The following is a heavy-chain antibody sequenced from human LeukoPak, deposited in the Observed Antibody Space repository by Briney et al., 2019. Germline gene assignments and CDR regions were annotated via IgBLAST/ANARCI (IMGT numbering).Heavy chain of an antibody. CDR3: ARGPRFYDFWSGYHPQSNWFDP. Sequence: PSETLSLTCTVSGGSISSYYWSWIRQPAGKGLEWIGRIYTSGSTNYNPSLKSRVTMSVDTSKNQFSLKLSSVTAADTAVYYCARGPRFYDFWSGYHPQSNWFDPWGQGTLVAVSS. J-gene: IGHJ5*02. CDR1: GGSISSYY. D-gene: IGHD3-3*01. V-gene: IGHV4-4*07. CDR2: IYTSGST.